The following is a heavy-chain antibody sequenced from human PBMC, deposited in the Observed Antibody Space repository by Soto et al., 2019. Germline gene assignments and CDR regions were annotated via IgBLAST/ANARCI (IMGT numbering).Heavy chain of an antibody. CDR1: GGSFSGYY. Sequence: NLSLTCAVYGGSFSGYYWSWIRQPPGKVLEWIGEINHSGSTYYNPSLKSRVTISVDTSNNQFSLKLSSVTAADTAVYYGASFGLLRLRFFDYWGQGTLVTVSS. D-gene: IGHD3-3*01. J-gene: IGHJ4*02. CDR3: ASFGLLRLRFFDY. V-gene: IGHV4-34*01. CDR2: INHSGST.